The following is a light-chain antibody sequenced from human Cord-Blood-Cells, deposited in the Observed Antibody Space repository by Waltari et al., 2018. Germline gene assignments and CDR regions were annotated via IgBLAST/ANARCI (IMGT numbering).Light chain of an antibody. CDR3: SSYTSSSTRV. J-gene: IGLJ3*02. Sequence: QSALTQPASVSGSPGQSITISCTGTSSDVGGYTYVSWYQQHPGKAPKLMIYYVSNRPSGVSNRFSGSKSGNTASLTISGLQAEDEADYYCSSYTSSSTRVFGGGTKLTVL. V-gene: IGLV2-14*01. CDR1: SSDVGGYTY. CDR2: YVS.